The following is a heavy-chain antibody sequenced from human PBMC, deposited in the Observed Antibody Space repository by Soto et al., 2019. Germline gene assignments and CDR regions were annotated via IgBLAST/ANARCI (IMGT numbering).Heavy chain of an antibody. D-gene: IGHD6-13*01. CDR2: ISGSGGST. Sequence: GGSLRLSCAASGFTFSSYAMSWVRQAPGKGLEWVSAISGSGGSTYYVDSVKGRFTISRDNSKNTLYLQMNSLRAEDTAVYYCAKDPSTKAAAGHNWFDPWGQGTLVTVSS. CDR3: AKDPSTKAAAGHNWFDP. J-gene: IGHJ5*02. V-gene: IGHV3-23*01. CDR1: GFTFSSYA.